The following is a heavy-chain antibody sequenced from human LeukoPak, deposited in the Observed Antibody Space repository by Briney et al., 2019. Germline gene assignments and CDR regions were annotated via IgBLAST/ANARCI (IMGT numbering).Heavy chain of an antibody. V-gene: IGHV3-23*01. CDR2: ISGSGGST. J-gene: IGHJ4*02. D-gene: IGHD6-19*01. CDR1: GFTFSSYA. Sequence: LTGGSLRLFCAASGFTFSSYAMSWVRQAPGKGLEWVSAISGSGGSTYYADSVKGRFTISRDNSKNTLYLQMNSLRAEDTAVYYCAKDQSGWYSPFDYWGQGTLVTVSS. CDR3: AKDQSGWYSPFDY.